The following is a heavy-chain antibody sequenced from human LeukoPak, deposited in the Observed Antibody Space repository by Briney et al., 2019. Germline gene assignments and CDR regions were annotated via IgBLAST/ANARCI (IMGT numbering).Heavy chain of an antibody. D-gene: IGHD6-13*01. J-gene: IGHJ4*02. V-gene: IGHV1-69*05. CDR3: ARALRTYSSSWYAFGY. Sequence: SVKVSCKASGGTFSSYAISWVRQAPGQGLEWMGGIIPIFGTANYGQKFQGRVTITTDESTSTAYMELSSLRSEDTAVYYCARALRTYSSSWYAFGYWGQGTLVTVSS. CDR1: GGTFSSYA. CDR2: IIPIFGTA.